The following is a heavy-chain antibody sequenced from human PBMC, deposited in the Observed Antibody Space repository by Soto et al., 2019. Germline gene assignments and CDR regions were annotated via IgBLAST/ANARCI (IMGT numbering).Heavy chain of an antibody. J-gene: IGHJ4*02. CDR2: IIPILGIA. CDR3: ARDGYCSGGSCTTWGY. V-gene: IGHV1-69*08. Sequence: QVQLVQSGAEVKKPGSSVKVSCKASGGTFSSYTISWVRQAPGQGLEWMGRIIPILGIANYAQKFQGRVMITADKSTSTAYMELSSLRSEDTAVYYCARDGYCSGGSCTTWGYWGQGTLVTVSS. D-gene: IGHD2-15*01. CDR1: GGTFSSYT.